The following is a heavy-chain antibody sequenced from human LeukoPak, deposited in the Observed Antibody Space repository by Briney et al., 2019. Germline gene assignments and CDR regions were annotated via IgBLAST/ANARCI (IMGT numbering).Heavy chain of an antibody. D-gene: IGHD3-22*01. CDR3: ARAQDSSGYYGVDY. CDR1: GFTFDDYG. Sequence: PGGSLRLSCAASGFTFDDYGMSWVRQAPGKRLEWVSGINWNGGNTGYADSVKGRFTISRDNAKNSLYLQMNSLRAEDTALYHCARAQDSSGYYGVDYWGQGTLVTVSS. J-gene: IGHJ4*02. V-gene: IGHV3-20*01. CDR2: INWNGGNT.